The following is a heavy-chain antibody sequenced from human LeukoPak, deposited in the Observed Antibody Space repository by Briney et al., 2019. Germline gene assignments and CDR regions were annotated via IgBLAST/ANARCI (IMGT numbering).Heavy chain of an antibody. CDR3: ARARMITFGGVIVPYYFDY. D-gene: IGHD3-16*02. Sequence: GGSLRLSCAASGFTFSRYGMHWVRQAPGKGLEWVAVISYDGSNKLYADSLKGRFTISRDNAKNSLYLQMNSLRAEDTALYHCARARMITFGGVIVPYYFDYWGQGTLVTVSS. CDR2: ISYDGSNK. CDR1: GFTFSRYG. V-gene: IGHV3-30*03. J-gene: IGHJ4*02.